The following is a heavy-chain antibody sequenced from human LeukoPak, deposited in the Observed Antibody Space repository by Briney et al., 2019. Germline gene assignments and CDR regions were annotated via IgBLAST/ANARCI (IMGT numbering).Heavy chain of an antibody. D-gene: IGHD6-6*01. CDR2: ISNSGGST. CDR3: AKWKYSNSGIDDY. J-gene: IGHJ4*02. CDR1: GFTFSSYV. V-gene: IGHV3-23*01. Sequence: SGGSLRLSCAASGFTFSSYVMSWVRQAPGKGLEWVSSISNSGGSTYYADSVKGRFTISRDNSKNMLYLQMNSLRAEDTAVYYCAKWKYSNSGIDDYWGQGTLVTVSS.